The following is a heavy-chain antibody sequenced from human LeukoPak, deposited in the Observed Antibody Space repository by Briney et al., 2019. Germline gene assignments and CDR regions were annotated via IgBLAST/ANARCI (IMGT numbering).Heavy chain of an antibody. CDR3: AREAVAGTEQDAAIDY. CDR1: GFTFSSYG. D-gene: IGHD6-19*01. V-gene: IGHV3-30*03. J-gene: IGHJ4*02. Sequence: GGSLRLSCAASGFTFSSYGMHWVRQAPGKGLEWVAVVSYDGSKYYADFVKGRFTISRDNSKNTLYLQMNSLRAEDTAVYYCAREAVAGTEQDAAIDYWGQGTLVTVSS. CDR2: VSYDGSK.